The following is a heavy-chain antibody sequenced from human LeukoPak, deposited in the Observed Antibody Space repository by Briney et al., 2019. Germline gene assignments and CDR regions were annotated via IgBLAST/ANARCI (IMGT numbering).Heavy chain of an antibody. CDR1: GGSFSGYY. J-gene: IGHJ4*02. V-gene: IGHV4-34*01. CDR3: ARVLGYCSGGSCYYFDY. D-gene: IGHD2-15*01. CDR2: INHSGST. Sequence: SETLSLTCAVYGGSFSGYYWSWIRQPPGKGLEWIGEINHSGSTNYNPSLKGRVTISVDTSKNQFSLKLSSVTAADTAVYYCARVLGYCSGGSCYYFDYWGQGTLVTVSS.